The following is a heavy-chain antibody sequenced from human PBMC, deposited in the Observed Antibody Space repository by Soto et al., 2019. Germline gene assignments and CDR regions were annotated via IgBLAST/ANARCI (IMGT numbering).Heavy chain of an antibody. CDR3: ARDKAQGGYCFY. Sequence: SVKVSCKASGGTFSSYAISWVRQAPGQGLEWMGGIIPIFGTANYAQKFQGRVTITADESTSTAYMELSSLRSEDTAVYYCARDKAQGGYCFYWGQGTQVTVSS. CDR1: GGTFSSYA. V-gene: IGHV1-69*13. D-gene: IGHD3-22*01. J-gene: IGHJ4*02. CDR2: IIPIFGTA.